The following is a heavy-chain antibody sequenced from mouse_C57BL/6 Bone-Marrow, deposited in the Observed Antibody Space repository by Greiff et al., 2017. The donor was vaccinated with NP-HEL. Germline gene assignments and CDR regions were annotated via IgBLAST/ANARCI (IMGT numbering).Heavy chain of an antibody. Sequence: VKLMESGAELVRPGASVKLSCKASGYTFTDYYINWVKQRPGQGLEWIARIYPGSGNTYYNEKFKGKATLTAEKSSSTAYMQLSSLTSEDSAVYFCARRDYDYDKNYFDYWGQGTTLTVSS. CDR1: GYTFTDYY. V-gene: IGHV1-76*01. CDR2: IYPGSGNT. CDR3: ARRDYDYDKNYFDY. D-gene: IGHD2-4*01. J-gene: IGHJ2*01.